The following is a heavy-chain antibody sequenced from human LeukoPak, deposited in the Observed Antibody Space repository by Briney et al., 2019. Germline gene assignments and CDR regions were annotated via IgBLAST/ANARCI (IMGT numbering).Heavy chain of an antibody. V-gene: IGHV4-4*07. CDR3: ARVEGGRAKGWWFDP. CDR2: IYTSGST. CDR1: GGSISSYY. J-gene: IGHJ5*02. Sequence: KTSETLSLTCTVSGGSISSYYWSLIRQPAGKGLEWIGRIYTSGSTNYNPSLKSRVTMSVDTSKNQFSLKLSSVTAADTAVYYCARVEGGRAKGWWFDPWGQGTLVTVSS. D-gene: IGHD2-15*01.